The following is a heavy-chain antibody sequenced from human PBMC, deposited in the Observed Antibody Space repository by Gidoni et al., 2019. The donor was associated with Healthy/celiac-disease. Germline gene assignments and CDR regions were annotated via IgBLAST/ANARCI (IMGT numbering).Heavy chain of an antibody. V-gene: IGHV4-34*01. CDR2: ISHSGST. Sequence: QVQLQQWGAGLLQPSETLSLTCAVYGESFSGYYWTWIRQPPGKGLEWIGEISHSGSTNYNPSLESRVTLSIDTSKNQFSLKLSSVTAADTAVYYCARVVTIFGVVTPFDYWGQGTLVTVSS. J-gene: IGHJ4*02. CDR3: ARVVTIFGVVTPFDY. D-gene: IGHD3-3*01. CDR1: GESFSGYY.